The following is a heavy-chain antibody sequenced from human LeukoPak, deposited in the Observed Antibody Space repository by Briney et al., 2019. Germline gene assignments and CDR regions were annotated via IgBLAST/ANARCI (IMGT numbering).Heavy chain of an antibody. CDR2: IXHSGST. CDR3: ASVPTRGYYGSGRKYYFDY. V-gene: IGHV4-34*01. D-gene: IGHD3-10*01. Sequence: XRXPPGKGXXXXGEIXHSGSTNYNPSLKSRVTISVDTSKNQFSLKLSSVTAADTAVYYCASVPTRGYYGSGRKYYFDYWGQGTLVTVSS. J-gene: IGHJ4*02.